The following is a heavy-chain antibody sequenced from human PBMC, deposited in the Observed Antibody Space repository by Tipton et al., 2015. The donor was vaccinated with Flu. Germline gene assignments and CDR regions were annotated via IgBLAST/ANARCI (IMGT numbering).Heavy chain of an antibody. V-gene: IGHV1-2*02. CDR3: AGGHPGQAPLLLEY. CDR1: GYTFTGYY. D-gene: IGHD3-16*01. CDR2: INPNSGGT. Sequence: QLVQSGAEVKKPGASVKVSCKASGYTFTGYYMHWVRQATGQGLEWMGWINPNSGGTNDAQKFQGRVTMTRDTSISTAYVELSRRRSGDTAVYSCAGGHPGQAPLLLEYWGQGTLVTVSS. J-gene: IGHJ4*02.